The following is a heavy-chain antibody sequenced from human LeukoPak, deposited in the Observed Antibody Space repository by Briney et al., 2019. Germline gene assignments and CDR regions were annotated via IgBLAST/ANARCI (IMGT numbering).Heavy chain of an antibody. CDR3: AKDSQSLGITMVRGVAERRPFDY. CDR2: ISSSGTTI. V-gene: IGHV3-11*04. Sequence: GGSLRLSCAASGFTFTDYYMTWIRQAPGEGLEWVSYISSSGTTIYYADSVKGRFTISRDNSKNTLYLQMNSLRAEDTAVYYCAKDSQSLGITMVRGVAERRPFDYWGQGTLVTVSS. D-gene: IGHD3-10*01. J-gene: IGHJ4*02. CDR1: GFTFTDYY.